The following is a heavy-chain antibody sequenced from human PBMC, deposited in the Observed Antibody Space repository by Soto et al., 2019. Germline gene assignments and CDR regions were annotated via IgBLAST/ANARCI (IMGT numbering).Heavy chain of an antibody. CDR2: ISGSGGST. J-gene: IGHJ4*02. CDR1: GFTFSSYA. CDR3: AKALSITIFGVVTTALDY. V-gene: IGHV3-23*01. D-gene: IGHD3-3*01. Sequence: GGSLRLSCAASGFTFSSYAMSWVRQAPGKGLEWVSAISGSGGSTYYADSVKGRFTISRDNSKNTLYLQMNSLRAEDTAVYYCAKALSITIFGVVTTALDYWGQGTLVTVSS.